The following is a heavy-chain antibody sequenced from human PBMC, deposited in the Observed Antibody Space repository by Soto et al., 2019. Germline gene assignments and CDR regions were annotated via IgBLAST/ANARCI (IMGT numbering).Heavy chain of an antibody. Sequence: GGSLRLSCAASGFTFDNYWMTWVRQAPGKGLEWVAHIKQDGGQTYYVDSVKGRFTISRDNAKTSLYPQMNSLRAEDTSVYFCARGGNGYENWPPYYYYGMDVWGQGTTVTVSS. CDR3: ARGGNGYENWPPYYYYGMDV. V-gene: IGHV3-7*01. CDR1: GFTFDNYW. D-gene: IGHD5-12*01. J-gene: IGHJ6*02. CDR2: IKQDGGQT.